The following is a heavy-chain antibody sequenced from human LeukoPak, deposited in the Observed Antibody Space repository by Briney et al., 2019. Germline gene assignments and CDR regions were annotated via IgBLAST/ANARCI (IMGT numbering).Heavy chain of an antibody. CDR2: IFTSGST. CDR3: ARERRPAAIGWDYFYYYGMDV. V-gene: IGHV4-61*02. D-gene: IGHD2-2*02. J-gene: IGHJ6*02. Sequence: SQTLSLTCTVAGRSISSGRYYWSWIRQPAGKGLEWIGGIFTSGSTNYNPSLKSRVTISVDTSKNQFSLKLSSVTAADTAVYYCARERRPAAIGWDYFYYYGMDVWGQGTTVTVSS. CDR1: GRSISSGRYY.